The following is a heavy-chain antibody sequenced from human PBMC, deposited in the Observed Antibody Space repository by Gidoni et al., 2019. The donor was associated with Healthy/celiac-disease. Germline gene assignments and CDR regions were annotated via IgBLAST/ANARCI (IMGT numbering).Heavy chain of an antibody. CDR2: ISGSGGST. Sequence: EVQLLESGGGLVQPGGSLRLSCAASGFTFSSYAMGWVRQAPGKGLEWASAISGSGGSTYYADSVKGRFTISRDNSKNTLYLQMNSLRAEDTAVYYCANGASVGATFDYWGQGTLVTVSS. CDR3: ANGASVGATFDY. V-gene: IGHV3-23*01. D-gene: IGHD1-26*01. J-gene: IGHJ4*02. CDR1: GFTFSSYA.